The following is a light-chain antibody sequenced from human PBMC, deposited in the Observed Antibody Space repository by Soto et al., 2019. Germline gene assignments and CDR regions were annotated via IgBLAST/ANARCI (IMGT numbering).Light chain of an antibody. CDR3: QPYDTLPPLT. J-gene: IGKJ4*01. Sequence: DIQMTQSPSSLSASVGDRVTITCQASQDISNYLNWYQQKPGKAPKLLIFDASTLQIGVPSRFSVSGSVTDFTFTISSLQPEDLATYFCQPYDTLPPLTFGGGTRVEIK. CDR2: DAS. CDR1: QDISNY. V-gene: IGKV1-33*01.